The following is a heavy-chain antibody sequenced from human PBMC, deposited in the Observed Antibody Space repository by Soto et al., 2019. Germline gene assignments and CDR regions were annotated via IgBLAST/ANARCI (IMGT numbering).Heavy chain of an antibody. V-gene: IGHV4-34*01. CDR1: DGSFSDHF. Sequence: QVQLQQWGAGLLKPSETLSLTCAVYDGSFSDHFWSWIRQPPGKGLEWIGEINHSGSTNNNPSLKSRVTMSVDTSKNQFSLKLSSVTAADTAVYYCARSHGILDIWGQGTVVSVSS. J-gene: IGHJ3*02. CDR3: ARSHGILDI. CDR2: INHSGST.